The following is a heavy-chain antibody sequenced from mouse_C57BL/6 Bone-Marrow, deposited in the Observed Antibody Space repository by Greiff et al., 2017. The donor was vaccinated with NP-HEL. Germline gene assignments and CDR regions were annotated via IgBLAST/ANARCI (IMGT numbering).Heavy chain of an antibody. CDR1: GYTFTSYW. CDR2: IDPSDSYT. CDR3: ARQGY. Sequence: QVQLQQPGAELVKPGASVKLSCKASGYTFTSYWMQWVKQRPGQGLEWIGEIDPSDSYTNYNQKFKGKATLTVDTSSSTAYMQLSSLTSEDSAVYYCARQGYWGQGTLVTVSA. V-gene: IGHV1-50*01. J-gene: IGHJ3*01.